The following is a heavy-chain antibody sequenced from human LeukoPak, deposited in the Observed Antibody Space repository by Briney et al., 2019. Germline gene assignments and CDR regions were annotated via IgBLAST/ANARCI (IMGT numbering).Heavy chain of an antibody. Sequence: PSETLSLTCTVSGGSISSYYWSWLRQPPGKGLEWIGYIYYSGSTNYNPSLKSRVTISVDTSKNQFSLKLSSVTAADTAVYYCAGTYYDSSGYYYDFDYWGQGTLVTVSS. CDR3: AGTYYDSSGYYYDFDY. D-gene: IGHD3-22*01. J-gene: IGHJ4*02. CDR2: IYYSGST. CDR1: GGSISSYY. V-gene: IGHV4-59*08.